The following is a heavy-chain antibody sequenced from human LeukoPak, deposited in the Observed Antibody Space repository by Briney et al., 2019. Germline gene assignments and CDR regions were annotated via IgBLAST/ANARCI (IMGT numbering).Heavy chain of an antibody. V-gene: IGHV4-34*01. Sequence: SETLSLTCAVYGGSFSGYYWSWIRQPPGKGLEWIGEINHSGSTNYNPSLKSRVTISVDTSKNQFSLKLSSVTAADTAVYYCARAEHLSISCPCCMDVWGQGTTVTVSS. D-gene: IGHD2-2*01. CDR3: ARAEHLSISCPCCMDV. CDR2: INHSGST. CDR1: GGSFSGYY. J-gene: IGHJ6*02.